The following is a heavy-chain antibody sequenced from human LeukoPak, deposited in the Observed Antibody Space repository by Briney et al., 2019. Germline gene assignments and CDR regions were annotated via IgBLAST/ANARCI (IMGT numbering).Heavy chain of an antibody. CDR3: AREGSLSSSDAFDI. D-gene: IGHD6-6*01. J-gene: IGHJ3*02. Sequence: GGSLRLSCAASGFTFSNCEMHWVRLVLGKGLEWVSAIGIAGNTFYAGSVKGRFTISRENAKNSFHLQMNSLGAGDTAVYYCAREGSLSSSDAFDIWGQGTMVTVSS. CDR2: IGIAGNT. CDR1: GFTFSNCE. V-gene: IGHV3-13*01.